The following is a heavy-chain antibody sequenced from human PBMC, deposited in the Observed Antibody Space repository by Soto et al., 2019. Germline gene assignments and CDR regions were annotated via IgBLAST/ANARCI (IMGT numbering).Heavy chain of an antibody. Sequence: QVQLVQSGAEVKKPGASVKVSCKASGYTFTSYDINWVRQATGQGLEWMGWMNPNSGNTGYAQKFQGRVTITGTTSINTAYMELSSLRSEDTAVYYGAMTLYWDNADYGGQAHLGTVCS. D-gene: IGHD2-8*02. CDR3: AMTLYWDNADY. V-gene: IGHV1-8*01. J-gene: IGHJ4*02. CDR2: MNPNSGNT. CDR1: GYTFTSYD.